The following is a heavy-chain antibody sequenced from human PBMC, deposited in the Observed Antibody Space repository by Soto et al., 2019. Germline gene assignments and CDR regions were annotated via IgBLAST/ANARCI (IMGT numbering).Heavy chain of an antibody. V-gene: IGHV4-31*03. CDR2: IFYAGDT. Sequence: SDTLSLTCTASGDSVATGAFYWSWIRLQSGKGPEWIGSIFYAGDTYYNPSLKSRVEISLDGSQNQFSLNLRSVTAADTAVYYCAREGDYRTWFEPWGPGTLVTVSS. CDR3: AREGDYRTWFEP. CDR1: GDSVATGAFY. J-gene: IGHJ5*02. D-gene: IGHD4-17*01.